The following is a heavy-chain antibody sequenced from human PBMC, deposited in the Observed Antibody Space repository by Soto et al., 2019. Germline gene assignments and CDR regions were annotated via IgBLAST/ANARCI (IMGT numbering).Heavy chain of an antibody. V-gene: IGHV1-2*02. D-gene: IGHD6-19*01. J-gene: IGHJ4*02. CDR1: GYTFTAKY. CDR3: AREGSGWKYFDY. Sequence: ASVKVSCKGSGYTFTAKYIQWVRQAPGQGLEWMGWMNPNSGDTTYAQKFQGRVTLTRDTSITTAYMELSRLTSDDTAVYFCAREGSGWKYFDYWGQGSLVTVSS. CDR2: MNPNSGDT.